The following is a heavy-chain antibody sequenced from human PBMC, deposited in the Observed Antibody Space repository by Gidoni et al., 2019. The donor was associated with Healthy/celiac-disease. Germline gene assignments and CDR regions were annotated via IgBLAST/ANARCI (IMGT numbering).Heavy chain of an antibody. CDR1: GFTVSSNY. Sequence: EVQLVESGGGLIQPGGSLRLSCAAFGFTVSSNYMTWVRQAPGKGPEWVSVIYSGGSTYYADSVKGRFTISRDNSKNTLYLQMNSLRAEDTAVYYCSAYSSSWDAFDIWGQGTMVTVSS. D-gene: IGHD6-13*01. CDR2: IYSGGST. V-gene: IGHV3-53*01. CDR3: SAYSSSWDAFDI. J-gene: IGHJ3*02.